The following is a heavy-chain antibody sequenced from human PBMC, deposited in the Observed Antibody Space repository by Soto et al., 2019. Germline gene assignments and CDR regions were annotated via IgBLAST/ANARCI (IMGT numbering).Heavy chain of an antibody. V-gene: IGHV1-3*01. CDR2: INAGNGNT. Sequence: ASVKVSCKASGYTFTIYAVHWVRQAPGQRLEWMGWINAGNGNTKYSQKFQGRVTITRDTSASTAYMELSSLRSEDTAVYYCARSYLGTHYFYFCGQVPLVIVSS. D-gene: IGHD3-10*01. CDR1: GYTFTIYA. CDR3: ARSYLGTHYFYF. J-gene: IGHJ4*02.